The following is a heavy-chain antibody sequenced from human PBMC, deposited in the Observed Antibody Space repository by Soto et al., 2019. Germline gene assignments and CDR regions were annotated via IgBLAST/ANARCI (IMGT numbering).Heavy chain of an antibody. CDR1: GFLFRNAG. CDR3: ARDPHCAHGVCLIDY. J-gene: IGHJ4*02. V-gene: IGHV3-15*07. Sequence: PGGSLSLSCAASGFLFRNAGMNWVRRAPGKGLEWVGRIKSKTDGGTTDYAAPVKGGFTISRDDSKNTLYLQMNSLISEDTAVYYCARDPHCAHGVCLIDYWGQGTLVTVSS. D-gene: IGHD2-8*01. CDR2: IKSKTDGGTT.